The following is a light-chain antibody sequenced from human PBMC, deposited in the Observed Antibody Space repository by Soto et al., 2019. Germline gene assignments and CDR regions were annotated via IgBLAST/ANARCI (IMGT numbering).Light chain of an antibody. CDR1: QSVSDY. V-gene: IGKV3-11*01. Sequence: ETVLTQSPARLSLSPGERATLSCRAGQSVSDYLAWYQQKPGQPPRLLFFAASNRVTGVPARFSAGGSGTDFTLIISNLEPEDFAVYYCQQRVNWPPTFGGGTKVEI. J-gene: IGKJ4*01. CDR3: QQRVNWPPT. CDR2: AAS.